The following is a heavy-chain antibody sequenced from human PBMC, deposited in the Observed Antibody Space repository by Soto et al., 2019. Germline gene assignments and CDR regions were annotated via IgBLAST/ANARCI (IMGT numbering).Heavy chain of an antibody. Sequence: PGGSLRLSCAASGFNFGGYALSWVRQAPGKGLEWVGSIRGKAYGGTTENAASLKGRFTISRDDSKSIAYLQMNSLKTEDTAVYYCVMYRIAADLSDFDYWGQGTLVTV. V-gene: IGHV3-49*04. D-gene: IGHD6-13*01. CDR1: GFNFGGYA. CDR3: VMYRIAADLSDFDY. J-gene: IGHJ4*02. CDR2: IRGKAYGGTT.